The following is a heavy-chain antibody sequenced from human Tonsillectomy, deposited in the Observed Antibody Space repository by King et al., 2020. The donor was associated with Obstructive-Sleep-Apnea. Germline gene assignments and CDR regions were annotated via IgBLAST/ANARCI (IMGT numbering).Heavy chain of an antibody. J-gene: IGHJ4*02. V-gene: IGHV3-21*01. CDR2: ISSSSSYI. D-gene: IGHD5-24*01. CDR1: GFTFSSYS. Sequence: VQLVESGGGLVKPGGSLRLSCAASGFTFSSYSMNWVRQAPGKGLEWVSSISSSSSYIYYADSLKGRFTISRDNAKNSLYLQMNSLRPEDTAVYYCARDGVEMAPIPFFDYWGQGTLVTVSS. CDR3: ARDGVEMAPIPFFDY.